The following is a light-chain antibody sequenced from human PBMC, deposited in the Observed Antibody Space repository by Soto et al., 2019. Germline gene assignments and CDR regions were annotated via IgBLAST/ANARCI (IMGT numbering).Light chain of an antibody. J-gene: IGLJ1*01. V-gene: IGLV1-40*01. Sequence: QAVVTQPPSVSGAPGQRVTISCTGSSSNIGKNYDVHWYQQLPGTAPKLIIYGSRSRPSGVPDRFSGSKSGTSASLAITGLQAEDEADYYCQSYDSYLRGSVFGTGTKLTVL. CDR2: GSR. CDR1: SSNIGKNYD. CDR3: QSYDSYLRGSV.